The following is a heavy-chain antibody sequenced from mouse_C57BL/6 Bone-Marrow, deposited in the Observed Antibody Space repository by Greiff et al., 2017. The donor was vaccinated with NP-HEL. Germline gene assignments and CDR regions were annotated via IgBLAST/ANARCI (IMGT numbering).Heavy chain of an antibody. CDR1: GYTFTSYW. CDR3: ALRSGPGFAY. CDR2: IDPSSGGN. V-gene: IGHV1-72*01. Sequence: QVQLQHPGAELVKPGASVKLSCKASGYTFTSYWMYWVKQRPGRGLEWIGRIDPSSGGNKYNEKFKSKITLTVDKPSSTDYMQLSSLTSEDSAVYYCALRSGPGFAYWGQGTLVTVSA. D-gene: IGHD1-3*01. J-gene: IGHJ3*01.